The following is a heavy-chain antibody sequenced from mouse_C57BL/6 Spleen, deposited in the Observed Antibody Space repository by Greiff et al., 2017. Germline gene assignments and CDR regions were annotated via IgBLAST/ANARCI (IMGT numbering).Heavy chain of an antibody. CDR3: ARLVLRYFDV. V-gene: IGHV3-6*01. J-gene: IGHJ1*03. D-gene: IGHD1-1*01. CDR2: ISYDGSN. CDR1: GYSITSGYY. Sequence: ESGPGLVKPSQSLSLTCSVTGYSITSGYYWNWIRQFPGNKLEWMGYISYDGSNNYNPSLKNRISITRDTSKNQFFLKLNSVTTEDTATYYCARLVLRYFDVWGTGTTVTVSS.